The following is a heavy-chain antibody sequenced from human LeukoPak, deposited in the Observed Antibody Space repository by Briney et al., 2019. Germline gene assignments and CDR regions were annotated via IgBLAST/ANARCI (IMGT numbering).Heavy chain of an antibody. CDR1: GGSISSSGYY. V-gene: IGHV4-39*01. Sequence: SETLSLTCTVSGGSISSSGYYWGWIRQPPGKGLEWIGIVYYSGSTSYNPSLKSRVTISVDTSKNQFSLRLTSVTAADMAVYYCARYSSSQGWFDPWGQGTLVTVSS. D-gene: IGHD2-2*01. CDR2: VYYSGST. J-gene: IGHJ5*02. CDR3: ARYSSSQGWFDP.